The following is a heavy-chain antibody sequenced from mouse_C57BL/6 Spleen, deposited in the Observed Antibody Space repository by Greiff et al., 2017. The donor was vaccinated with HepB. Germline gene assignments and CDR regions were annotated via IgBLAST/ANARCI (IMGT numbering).Heavy chain of an antibody. CDR1: GYTFTDYY. CDR2: INPNNGGT. CDR3: ARYHPYAMDY. V-gene: IGHV1-26*01. J-gene: IGHJ4*01. Sequence: EVKLQQSGPELVKPGASVKISCKASGYTFTDYYMNWVKQSHGKSLEWIGDINPNNGGTSYNQKFKGKATLTVDKSSSTAYMELRSLTSEDSAVYYCARYHPYAMDYWGQGTSVTVSS.